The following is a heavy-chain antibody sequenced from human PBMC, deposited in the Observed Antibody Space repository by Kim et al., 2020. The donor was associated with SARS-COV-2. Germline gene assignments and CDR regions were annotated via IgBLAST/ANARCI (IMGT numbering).Heavy chain of an antibody. CDR3: ARKGGGLYYDYVWGSYRPSAFDY. J-gene: IGHJ4*02. D-gene: IGHD3-16*02. V-gene: IGHV4-34*01. Sequence: SETLSLTCAVYGGSFSGYYWSWIRQPPGKGLEWIGEINHSGSTNYNPSLKSRVTISVDTSKNQFSLKLSSVTAADTAVYYCARKGGGLYYDYVWGSYRPSAFDYWGQGTLVTVSS. CDR2: INHSGST. CDR1: GGSFSGYY.